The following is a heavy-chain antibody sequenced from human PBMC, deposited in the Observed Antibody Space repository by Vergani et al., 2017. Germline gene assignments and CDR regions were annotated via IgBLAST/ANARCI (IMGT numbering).Heavy chain of an antibody. CDR1: GFTFSSYA. CDR2: ISGSGGST. CDR3: ARDLGYCGSGSDYYYYGMDV. D-gene: IGHD3-10*01. V-gene: IGHV3-23*01. Sequence: EVQLLESGGGLVQPGGSLRLSCAASGFTFSSYAMSWVRQAPGKGLEWVSAISGSGGSTYYADSVKGRFTISRDNSKNTLYLQMNSLRAEDTAVYYCARDLGYCGSGSDYYYYGMDVWGQGTTVTVSS. J-gene: IGHJ6*02.